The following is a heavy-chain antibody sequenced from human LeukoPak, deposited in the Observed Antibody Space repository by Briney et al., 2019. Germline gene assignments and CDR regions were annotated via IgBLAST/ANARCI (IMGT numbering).Heavy chain of an antibody. CDR3: ARELPRVGVIMFGTDY. J-gene: IGHJ4*02. CDR2: INTNTGNP. CDR1: GYTFTSYA. Sequence: GASVKVSCKASGYTFTSYAMNWVRQAPGQGLEWMGWINTNTGNPTYAQGFTGRFVFSLDTSVSTAYLQISSLKAEDTAVYYCARELPRVGVIMFGTDYWGQGTLVTVSS. D-gene: IGHD3-10*01. V-gene: IGHV7-4-1*02.